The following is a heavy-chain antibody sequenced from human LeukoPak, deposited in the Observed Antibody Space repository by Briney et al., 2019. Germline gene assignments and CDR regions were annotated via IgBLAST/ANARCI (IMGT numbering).Heavy chain of an antibody. CDR3: ADDSGGAGRCITMSVTSDY. V-gene: IGHV1-18*01. CDR1: VYTFTSYG. CDR2: ISPYNGNT. Sequence: ASVKVSCKASVYTFTSYGISWVRQAPGQGLEWMGWISPYNGNTKYAEKIQRRVTITTDTSTNTAYMELRSLSSDDTAVYYCADDSGGAGRCITMSVTSDYWGQGTLVTVSS. D-gene: IGHD3-10*02. J-gene: IGHJ4*02.